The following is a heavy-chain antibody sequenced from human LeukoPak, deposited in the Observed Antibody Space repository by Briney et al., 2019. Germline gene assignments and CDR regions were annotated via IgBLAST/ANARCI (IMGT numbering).Heavy chain of an antibody. CDR1: GGTFSSYA. Sequence: SVKVSCKASGGTFSSYAISWVRQAPGQGLEWMGGIIPIFGTANYAQKLQGRVTMTTDTSTSTAYMELRSLRSDDTAVYYCARRDYYYYTDVWGKGTTVTVSS. J-gene: IGHJ6*03. CDR2: IIPIFGTA. V-gene: IGHV1-69*05. CDR3: ARRDYYYYTDV.